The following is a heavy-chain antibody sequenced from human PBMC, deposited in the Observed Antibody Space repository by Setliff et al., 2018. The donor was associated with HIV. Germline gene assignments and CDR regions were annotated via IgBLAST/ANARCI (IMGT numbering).Heavy chain of an antibody. CDR2: INPNDGVT. CDR1: GYTFTSYF. CDR3: AREYHIEATYTRLANYFDS. Sequence: ASVKVSCKASGYTFTSYFLHWVRQAPGQGLEWMGIINPNDGVTTYAQNFEGRVTMTRDTSTNTVYMELRSLTSEDTAVFYCAREYHIEATYTRLANYFDSWGQGTLVTVSS. D-gene: IGHD6-19*01. V-gene: IGHV1-46*01. J-gene: IGHJ4*02.